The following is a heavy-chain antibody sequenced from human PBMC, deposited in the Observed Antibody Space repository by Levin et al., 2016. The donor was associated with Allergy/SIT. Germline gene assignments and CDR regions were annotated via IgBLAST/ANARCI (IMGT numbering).Heavy chain of an antibody. V-gene: IGHV3-48*02. D-gene: IGHD3-9*01. CDR2: ISSSSTI. J-gene: IGHJ4*02. CDR1: GFTFSTYS. CDR3: ARLTGRAFDY. Sequence: GESLKISCADSGFTFSTYSMNWVRQAPGKGLEWVSHISSSSTIYYADSVKGRFTISRDNAKNSLYLQMNSLRDEDTAIYYCARLTGRAFDYWGQGTLVTVSS.